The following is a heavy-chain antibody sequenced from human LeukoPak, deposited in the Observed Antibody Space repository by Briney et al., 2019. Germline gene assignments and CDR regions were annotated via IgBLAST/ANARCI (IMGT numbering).Heavy chain of an antibody. J-gene: IGHJ4*02. V-gene: IGHV1-2*02. CDR1: GYTFTGYY. CDR3: ARGYCSSTSCYAVDY. CDR2: INPNSGGT. Sequence: ASVKVSCKASGYTFTGYYMHWVRQAPGQGLEWMGWINPNSGGTNSAQKFQGRVTMTRDTSISTAYMELSRLRSDDTAVYYCARGYCSSTSCYAVDYWGQGTLVTVSS. D-gene: IGHD2-2*01.